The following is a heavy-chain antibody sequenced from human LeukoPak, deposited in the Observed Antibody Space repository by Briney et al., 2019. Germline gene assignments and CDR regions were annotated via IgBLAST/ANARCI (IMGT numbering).Heavy chain of an antibody. Sequence: SETLSLTCTVSGGSISSGGYYWSWIRQHPGKGLEWIGYIYYSGSTYYNPSLKSRVTISVDTSKNQFSLKLSSATAADTAVYYCARVVAAAAAHFDYWGQGTLVTVSS. CDR2: IYYSGST. V-gene: IGHV4-31*03. CDR3: ARVVAAAAAHFDY. D-gene: IGHD6-13*01. J-gene: IGHJ4*02. CDR1: GGSISSGGYY.